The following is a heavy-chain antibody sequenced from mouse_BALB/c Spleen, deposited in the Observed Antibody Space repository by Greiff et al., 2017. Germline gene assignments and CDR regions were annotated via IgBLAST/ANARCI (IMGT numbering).Heavy chain of an antibody. Sequence: EVKLVESGGGLVKPGGSLKLSCAASGFTFSSYAMSWVRQTPEKRLEWVATISSGGSYTYYPDSVKGRFTISRDNAKNTLYLQMSSLRSEDTAMYYCARAWAYWGQGTLVTVSA. CDR2: ISSGGSYT. V-gene: IGHV5-9-3*01. CDR1: GFTFSSYA. J-gene: IGHJ3*01. CDR3: ARAWAY.